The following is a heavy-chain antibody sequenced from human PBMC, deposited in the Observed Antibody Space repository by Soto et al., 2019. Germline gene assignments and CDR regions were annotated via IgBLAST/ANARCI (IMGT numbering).Heavy chain of an antibody. V-gene: IGHV3-74*03. CDR3: ARDPAPSGWYDY. J-gene: IGHJ4*02. Sequence: GGSLRLFXAASGFTFSNYWMHWVRQVPGKGLVWVSRINSDGSSTMYADSVKGRFTISRDNAKNTLYLQMNSLRAEDSAVYYCARDPAPSGWYDYWGQGTLVTVS. CDR1: GFTFSNYW. CDR2: INSDGSST. D-gene: IGHD6-19*01.